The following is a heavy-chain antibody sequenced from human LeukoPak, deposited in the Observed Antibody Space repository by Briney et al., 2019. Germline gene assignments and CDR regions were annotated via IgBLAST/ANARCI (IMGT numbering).Heavy chain of an antibody. Sequence: PGGSLRLSCVASGFTFSNHETNWVRQAPGKGLEWLSYISNDANTIYYADSVRGRFSISRDNAKNSLFLQLNSPSAEDTAIYYCARGLRRGFCSSASCSVFDYWGQGTLVTVSS. CDR3: ARGLRRGFCSSASCSVFDY. CDR2: ISNDANTI. J-gene: IGHJ4*02. CDR1: GFTFSNHE. D-gene: IGHD2-2*01. V-gene: IGHV3-48*03.